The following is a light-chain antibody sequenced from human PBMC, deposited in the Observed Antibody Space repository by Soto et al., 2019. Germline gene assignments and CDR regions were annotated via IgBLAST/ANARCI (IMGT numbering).Light chain of an antibody. Sequence: QSALTQPASVSGSPGQSITISCTGTSSDVGGYNYVSWYQQHPGKAPKLMIYDVSNRPSGVSNRFSGSKSGNTASLTISGLQAKDGADYYGSSYTTSSPLIYAFGTGTRVTAL. CDR3: SSYTTSSPLIYA. V-gene: IGLV2-14*01. CDR1: SSDVGGYNY. CDR2: DVS. J-gene: IGLJ1*01.